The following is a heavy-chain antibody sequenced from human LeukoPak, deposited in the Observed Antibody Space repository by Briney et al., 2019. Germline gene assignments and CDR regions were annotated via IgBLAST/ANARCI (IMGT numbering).Heavy chain of an antibody. J-gene: IGHJ4*02. D-gene: IGHD6-19*01. V-gene: IGHV4-4*07. Sequence: PSETLSLTCTVSGGSISDYYWSWIRQPAGKGLEWIGRAYTSGSNNYNPSLKSRVTMSVDTSKNQFSLKLSSVTAADTAVYYCARDRHGMSVSDYFDYWGQGTLVTVSS. CDR1: GGSISDYY. CDR3: ARDRHGMSVSDYFDY. CDR2: AYTSGSN.